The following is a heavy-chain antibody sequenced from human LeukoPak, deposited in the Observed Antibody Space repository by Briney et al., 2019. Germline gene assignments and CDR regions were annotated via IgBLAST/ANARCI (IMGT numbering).Heavy chain of an antibody. CDR3: AKDLDCSGGSCYSGRLQH. CDR2: ISYDGSNK. J-gene: IGHJ1*01. CDR1: GFTFSSYA. V-gene: IGHV3-30-3*01. D-gene: IGHD2-15*01. Sequence: GGSLRPSCAASGFTFSSYAMHWVRQAPGKGLEWVAVISYDGSNKYYADSVKGRFTISRDNSKTTVYLQMNSLRAEDTAVYYCAKDLDCSGGSCYSGRLQHWGQGTLVTVSS.